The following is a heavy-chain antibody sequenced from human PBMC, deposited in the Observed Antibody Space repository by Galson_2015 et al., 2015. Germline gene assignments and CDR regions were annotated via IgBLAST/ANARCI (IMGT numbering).Heavy chain of an antibody. CDR3: ARLGYYGSGSFDP. CDR1: GGSISSSSYY. CDR2: IYYSGST. Sequence: SETLSLTCTASGGSISSSSYYWGWIRQPPGKGLEWIGSIYYSGSTYYNPSLKSRVTISVDTSKNQFSLKLSSVTAADTAVYYCARLGYYGSGSFDPWGQGTLVTVSS. J-gene: IGHJ5*02. D-gene: IGHD3-10*01. V-gene: IGHV4-39*01.